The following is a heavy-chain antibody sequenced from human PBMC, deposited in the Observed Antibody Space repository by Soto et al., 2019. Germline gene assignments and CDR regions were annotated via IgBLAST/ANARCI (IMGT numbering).Heavy chain of an antibody. D-gene: IGHD2-2*02. CDR3: ARERSYRLDY. CDR2: MNPNSGNT. V-gene: IGHV1-8*01. J-gene: IGHJ4*02. Sequence: QVQLVQSGAEVKKPGASVKVSCKASGYTFTNYDINWVRQATGQGLEWMGWMNPNSGNTVYAQKFQGRVPMPRNTSISTAYMERSSLRSEDTAVYYCARERSYRLDYWGQGTLVTVSS. CDR1: GYTFTNYD.